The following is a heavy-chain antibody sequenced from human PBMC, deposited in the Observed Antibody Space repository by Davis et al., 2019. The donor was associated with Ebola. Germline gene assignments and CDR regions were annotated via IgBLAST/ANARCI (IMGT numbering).Heavy chain of an antibody. J-gene: IGHJ3*01. CDR3: VRGFFRDGFDV. V-gene: IGHV6-1*01. CDR2: TYYNSKWYI. D-gene: IGHD3-3*01. Sequence: HSQTLSLTCAISGDSVFGNNGGWNWIRQAPSRGLEWLGRTYYNSKWYIDYAMSVKSRITINPDTSKNQFSLQLNSVTPEDTAVYYCVRGFFRDGFDVWDQGTMIIISS. CDR1: GDSVFGNNGG.